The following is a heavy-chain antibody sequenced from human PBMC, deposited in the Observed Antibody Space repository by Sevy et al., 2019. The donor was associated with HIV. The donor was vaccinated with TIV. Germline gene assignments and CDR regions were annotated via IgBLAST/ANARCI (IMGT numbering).Heavy chain of an antibody. V-gene: IGHV1-2*06. Sequence: ASVKVSCKASGYTFTGYYMHWVRQAPGEGLEWMGRINPNSGGTNYAQKFHGRITMTRDTSISTAYMELSRLRSDDTAVYYCARDPPGTKNWFDPWGQGTLVTVSS. CDR1: GYTFTGYY. CDR2: INPNSGGT. CDR3: ARDPPGTKNWFDP. J-gene: IGHJ5*02.